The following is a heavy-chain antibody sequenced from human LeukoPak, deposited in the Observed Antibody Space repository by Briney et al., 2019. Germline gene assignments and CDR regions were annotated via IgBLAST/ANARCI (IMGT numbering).Heavy chain of an antibody. CDR2: IYHSGST. Sequence: PSETLSLTCTVSGYSISSGYYWGWIRQPPGKGLEWIGSIYHSGSTYYNPSLKSRVTISVDTSKNQFSLKLSSVTAAHTAVYYCARIYDFWSGYRPTDWFDPWGQGTLVTVSS. CDR1: GYSISSGYY. V-gene: IGHV4-38-2*02. CDR3: ARIYDFWSGYRPTDWFDP. D-gene: IGHD3-3*01. J-gene: IGHJ5*02.